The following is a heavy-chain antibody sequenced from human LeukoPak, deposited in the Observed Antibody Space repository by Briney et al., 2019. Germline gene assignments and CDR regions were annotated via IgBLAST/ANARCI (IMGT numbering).Heavy chain of an antibody. J-gene: IGHJ4*02. CDR3: ARRIDYFDY. CDR1: GYSISSGYC. D-gene: IGHD3-16*02. Sequence: PSETLSLTCTVSGYSISSGYCWGLIRQPPEEGLVWIGCIYHSVSTNYNPSLKSRVTISVDTSRNQFSLKLSSVTAADTAVYYCARRIDYFDYWGQGTLVTVSS. V-gene: IGHV4-38-2*02. CDR2: IYHSVST.